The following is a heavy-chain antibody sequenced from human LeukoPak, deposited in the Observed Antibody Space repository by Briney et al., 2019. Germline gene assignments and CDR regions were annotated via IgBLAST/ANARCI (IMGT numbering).Heavy chain of an antibody. CDR2: INPNSGGT. V-gene: IGHV1-2*02. Sequence: ASVKVSCKASGYTFTGYYMHWVRQAPGQGLEWMGWINPNSGGTNYAQKFQGRVTMTRDTSISTAYMELSRLRSDDTAVYYCARGGRSITGPLYYYYYMDVWGKGTTVTVSS. CDR3: ARGGRSITGPLYYYYYMDV. J-gene: IGHJ6*03. CDR1: GYTFTGYY. D-gene: IGHD1-20*01.